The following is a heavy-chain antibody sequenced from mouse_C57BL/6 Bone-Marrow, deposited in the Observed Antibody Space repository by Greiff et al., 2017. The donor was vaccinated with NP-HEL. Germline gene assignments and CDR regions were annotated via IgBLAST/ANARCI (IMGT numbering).Heavy chain of an antibody. CDR3: TDGDWYFDV. CDR2: IRLKSDNYAT. J-gene: IGHJ1*03. CDR1: GFTFSNYW. Sequence: EVKLMESGGGLVQPGGSMKLSCVASGFTFSNYWMNWVRQSPEKGLEWVAQIRLKSDNYATHYAESVKGRFTISRDDSKSSVYLQMNNLRAEDTGMDYCTDGDWYFDVWGTGTTVTVSS. V-gene: IGHV6-3*01.